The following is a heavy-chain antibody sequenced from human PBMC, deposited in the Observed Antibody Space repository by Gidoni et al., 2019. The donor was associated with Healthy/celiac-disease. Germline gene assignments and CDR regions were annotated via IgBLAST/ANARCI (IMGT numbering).Heavy chain of an antibody. CDR3: ARRIAAAGTVGYYYGMDV. Sequence: QVQLVQSGAEVKKPGSSVKVSCKASGGTFSSYAISWVRQAPGQGLEWMGGIIPIFGTANYAQKFQGRVTITADESTSTAYMELSSLRSEDTAVYYCARRIAAAGTVGYYYGMDVWGQGTTVTVSS. D-gene: IGHD6-13*01. V-gene: IGHV1-69*01. CDR2: IIPIFGTA. CDR1: GGTFSSYA. J-gene: IGHJ6*02.